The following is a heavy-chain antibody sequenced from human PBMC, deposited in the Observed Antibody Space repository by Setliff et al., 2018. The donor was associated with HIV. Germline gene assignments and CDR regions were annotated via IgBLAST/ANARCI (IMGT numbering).Heavy chain of an antibody. CDR3: TIPASSLAPN. CDR1: GASISSHNSY. J-gene: IGHJ4*02. Sequence: SETLSLTCTVSGASISSHNSYWGWLRQSPGKGLEWIASIRSSGDTYYNPSLQSRVIISVDTSNNQISLKLTSVTAADTAVDYCTIPASSLAPNWGRGTQVTVSS. CDR2: IRSSGDT. V-gene: IGHV4-39*01.